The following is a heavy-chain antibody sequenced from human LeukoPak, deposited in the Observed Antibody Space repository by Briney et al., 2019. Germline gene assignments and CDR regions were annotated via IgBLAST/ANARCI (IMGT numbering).Heavy chain of an antibody. CDR3: SREWGNGNDLRPDS. J-gene: IGHJ4*02. CDR2: IRSSIYGGTP. Sequence: GGSLRLSCTSSGFTFCEFAVSWFRQAPGKGREGVGFIRSSIYGGTPKAAASVKGRFIFSRDDSKGVAYLRMNSLKTDDTAVYYCSREWGNGNDLRPDSWGQGTLVTVSS. CDR1: GFTFCEFA. V-gene: IGHV3-49*03. D-gene: IGHD1-1*01.